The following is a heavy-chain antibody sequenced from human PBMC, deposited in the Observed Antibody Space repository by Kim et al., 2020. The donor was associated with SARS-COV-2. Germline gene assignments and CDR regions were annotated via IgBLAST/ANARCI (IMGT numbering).Heavy chain of an antibody. Sequence: GGSLRLSCAASGFTLSNYGMHWVRQAPGKGLEWVALTSYDGSIEHYADSVKGRFTISRDNSKNTLYLQMNSLRAEDTAVFYCARDRGVPKYSFGYPELLKYFDYWGQGTPVTVSS. CDR2: TSYDGSIE. CDR3: ARDRGVPKYSFGYPELLKYFDY. V-gene: IGHV3-30*03. CDR1: GFTLSNYG. D-gene: IGHD5-18*01. J-gene: IGHJ4*02.